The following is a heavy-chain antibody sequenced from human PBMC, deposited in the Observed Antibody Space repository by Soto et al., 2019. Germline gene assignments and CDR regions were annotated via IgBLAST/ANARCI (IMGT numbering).Heavy chain of an antibody. J-gene: IGHJ6*02. V-gene: IGHV3-43D*04. CDR2: ISWDGGST. CDR3: AKDMTPLTTVTTTLASGYYYGMDV. Sequence: GGALRLSCAASGFTFDDYAMHWVRQAPGKGLEWVSLISWDGGSTYYADSVKGRFTISRDNSKNSLYLQMNSLRAEDTALYYCAKDMTPLTTVTTTLASGYYYGMDVWGQGTTVTVSS. CDR1: GFTFDDYA. D-gene: IGHD4-4*01.